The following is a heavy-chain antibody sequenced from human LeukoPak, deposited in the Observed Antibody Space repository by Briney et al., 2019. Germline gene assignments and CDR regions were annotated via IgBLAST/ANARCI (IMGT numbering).Heavy chain of an antibody. V-gene: IGHV4-39*07. CDR1: GGSISSSSYY. CDR2: IYHSGST. J-gene: IGHJ6*03. CDR3: ARDYSSSNHYYMDV. D-gene: IGHD6-13*01. Sequence: PSETLSLTCTVSGGSISSSSYYWVWIRQPPGKGLEWIGSIYHSGSTYYNPSLKSRVTISVDTSKNQFSLKLSSVTAADTAVYYCARDYSSSNHYYMDVWGKGTTVTVSS.